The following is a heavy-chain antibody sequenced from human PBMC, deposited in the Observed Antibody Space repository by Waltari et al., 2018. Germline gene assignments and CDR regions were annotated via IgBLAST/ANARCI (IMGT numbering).Heavy chain of an antibody. J-gene: IGHJ2*01. Sequence: EVQLLESGGGLVQPGGSLRLSCAASGFTFSSYPMSWVRQAPGKGLELVSAISGSGGSTYYADSVKGRFTISRDNSKNTLYLQMNSLRAEDTAVYYCAKLRYFDDRTWYFDLWGRGTLVTVSS. CDR2: ISGSGGST. D-gene: IGHD3-9*01. CDR1: GFTFSSYP. V-gene: IGHV3-23*01. CDR3: AKLRYFDDRTWYFDL.